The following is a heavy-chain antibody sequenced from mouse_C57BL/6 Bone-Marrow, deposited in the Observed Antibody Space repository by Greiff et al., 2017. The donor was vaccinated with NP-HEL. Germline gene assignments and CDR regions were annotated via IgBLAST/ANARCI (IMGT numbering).Heavy chain of an antibody. CDR1: GYAFSSSW. D-gene: IGHD1-1*01. CDR3: APYYGSSEGAMDY. J-gene: IGHJ4*01. Sequence: QVQLQQSGPELVKPGASVKISCKASGYAFSSSWMNWVKQRPGKGLEWIGRIYPGDGDTNYNGKFKGKATLTADKSSSTAYMQLSSLTSEDSAVYFCAPYYGSSEGAMDYWGQGTSVTVSS. CDR2: IYPGDGDT. V-gene: IGHV1-82*01.